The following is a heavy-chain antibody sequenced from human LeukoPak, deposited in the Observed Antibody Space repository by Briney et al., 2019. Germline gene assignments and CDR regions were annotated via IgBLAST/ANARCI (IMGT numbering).Heavy chain of an antibody. Sequence: GASVKVSCKASGYTFTSYGISWVRQAPGQGLEWMGWISGYNGNRNYAQNLQGRVTMTTDTSTSIAYMEVRSLRSDDTAVYYRARAASGAARYRAFDIWGQGTMVTVSS. CDR3: ARAASGAARYRAFDI. D-gene: IGHD3-10*01. CDR2: ISGYNGNR. CDR1: GYTFTSYG. J-gene: IGHJ3*02. V-gene: IGHV1-18*01.